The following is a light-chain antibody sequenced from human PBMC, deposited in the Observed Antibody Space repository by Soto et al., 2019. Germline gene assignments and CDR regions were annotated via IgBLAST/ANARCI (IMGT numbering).Light chain of an antibody. CDR2: DAS. Sequence: EIVLTQSPATLSLSPGNRATLSCRASQSVSGYLAWYQQKPGQAPRLLIYDASNRATGIPARFSGSGSGTDFTLTITGLEPEDFEVYYCQQRSHCPSTFGGGTKVQI. J-gene: IGKJ4*01. CDR3: QQRSHCPST. V-gene: IGKV3-11*01. CDR1: QSVSGY.